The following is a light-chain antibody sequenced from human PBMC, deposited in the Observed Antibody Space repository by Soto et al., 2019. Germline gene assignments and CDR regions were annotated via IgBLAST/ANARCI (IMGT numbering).Light chain of an antibody. J-gene: IGLJ1*01. Sequence: QSVLTQPASVSGSPGQSITNSCTGTSSDIGAYNYVSWYQQYPGKAPKLMIYGVTNRPSGVSNRFSGSKTGNTASLTISGLQAEDEADYYCFSHRSGDSHVFGTGTKVTVL. CDR1: SSDIGAYNY. CDR3: FSHRSGDSHV. CDR2: GVT. V-gene: IGLV2-14*01.